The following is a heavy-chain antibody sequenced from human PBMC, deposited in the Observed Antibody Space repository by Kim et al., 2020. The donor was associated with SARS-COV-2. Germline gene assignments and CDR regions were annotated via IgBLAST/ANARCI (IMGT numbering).Heavy chain of an antibody. J-gene: IGHJ4*02. D-gene: IGHD5-12*01. CDR2: ISYDGTNK. Sequence: GGSLRLSCAASGFTFSSYAMHWVRQAPVKGLEWVAVISYDGTNKYYADSVKGRFTISRDNSKNTLYLQMNSLRAEDTAVYYCARPENVEMATIDYWGQGTLVTVSS. CDR1: GFTFSSYA. V-gene: IGHV3-30*04. CDR3: ARPENVEMATIDY.